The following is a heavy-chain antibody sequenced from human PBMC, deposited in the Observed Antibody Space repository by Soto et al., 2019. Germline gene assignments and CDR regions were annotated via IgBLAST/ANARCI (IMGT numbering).Heavy chain of an antibody. V-gene: IGHV4-59*01. D-gene: IGHD6-19*01. CDR3: ASDRSSGWDQGYGMDV. J-gene: IGHJ6*02. CDR1: GGSISTYY. CDR2: IYYSGST. Sequence: SETLSLTCTVSGGSISTYYWSRIRQPPGKGLEWIGYIYYSGSTSYNPSLKSRVTISVDTSKNQFSLKLRSVTAADTAVYYCASDRSSGWDQGYGMDVWGQGTTVTVSS.